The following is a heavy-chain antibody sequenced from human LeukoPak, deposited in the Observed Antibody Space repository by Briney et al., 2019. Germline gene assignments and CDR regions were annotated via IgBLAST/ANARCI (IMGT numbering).Heavy chain of an antibody. CDR3: ARDREWEPLGDFGY. D-gene: IGHD1-26*01. V-gene: IGHV3-11*01. CDR1: GFTFSDYY. Sequence: GGSLRLSCAVSGFTFSDYYMSWLRQAPGKGLEWVSYISTSGSTIYYADSVKGRFTISRDNAKNSLYLQMNSLRAEDTAVYYCARDREWEPLGDFGYWGQGTLVTVSS. J-gene: IGHJ4*02. CDR2: ISTSGSTI.